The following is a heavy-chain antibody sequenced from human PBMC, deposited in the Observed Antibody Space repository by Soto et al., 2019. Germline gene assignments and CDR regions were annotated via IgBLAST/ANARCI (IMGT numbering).Heavy chain of an antibody. Sequence: EVQLVESGGGLVQPGGSLRLSCAASGFTFSSYWMHWVRQAPGKGLVWVSRINSDGSSTSYADSVKGRFTISRDNAKNTLYLQMNSLRAEDTAVYYCARGPDYGDYQVNEATLDYWGQGTLVTVSS. CDR1: GFTFSSYW. CDR2: INSDGSST. V-gene: IGHV3-74*01. D-gene: IGHD4-17*01. J-gene: IGHJ4*02. CDR3: ARGPDYGDYQVNEATLDY.